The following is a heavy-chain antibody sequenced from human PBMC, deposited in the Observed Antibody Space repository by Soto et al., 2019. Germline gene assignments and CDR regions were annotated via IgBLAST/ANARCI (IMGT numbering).Heavy chain of an antibody. V-gene: IGHV4-39*01. D-gene: IGHD3-10*01. CDR1: GGSISSSSYY. Sequence: QLQLQESGPGLVKPSETLSLTCTVSGGSISSSSYYWGWIRQPPGKGLEWIGSIYYSGSTYYNPSLKSRVTISVDTSKNQCSRKLSSVTAADAAVYYGASTSGNPTTPFDDWGQGTLVTVSS. CDR2: IYYSGST. CDR3: ASTSGNPTTPFDD. J-gene: IGHJ4*02.